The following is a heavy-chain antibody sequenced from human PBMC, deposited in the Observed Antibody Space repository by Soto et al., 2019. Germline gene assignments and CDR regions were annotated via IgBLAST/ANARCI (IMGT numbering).Heavy chain of an antibody. D-gene: IGHD3-3*01. J-gene: IGHJ4*02. CDR3: AKDGEAQVYDCNECDD. CDR2: ISYDGSNK. Sequence: QVQLVESGGGVVQPGRSLRLSCAASGFTFSSYGMHWVRQAPGKGLEWVAVISYDGSNKYYADSVKGRFTISRDNSKNTLNQQMNSRIAENTAVYYSAKDGEAQVYDCNECDDWGQGTLVTVSS. CDR1: GFTFSSYG. V-gene: IGHV3-30*18.